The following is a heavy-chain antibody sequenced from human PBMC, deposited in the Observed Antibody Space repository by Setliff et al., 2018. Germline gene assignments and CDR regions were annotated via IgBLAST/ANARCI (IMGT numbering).Heavy chain of an antibody. CDR2: SDHSGST. D-gene: IGHD6-6*01. CDR1: GESFSNNY. Sequence: PSETLSLTCSVYGESFSNNYWSWIRQPPGEGLEWIGESDHSGSTSYNPSLKSRLTMSVDTSKNQFSLKLSSVTAADTAVFYCARGYAARVGFGNWFDPWGQGTLVTVS. V-gene: IGHV4-34*01. CDR3: ARGYAARVGFGNWFDP. J-gene: IGHJ5*02.